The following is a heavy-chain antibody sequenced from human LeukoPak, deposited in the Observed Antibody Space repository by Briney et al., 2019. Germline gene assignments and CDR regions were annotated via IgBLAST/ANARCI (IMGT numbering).Heavy chain of an antibody. D-gene: IGHD1-26*01. V-gene: IGHV4-59*01. CDR3: ARSNSATYEAWFDP. CDR2: IYYSGST. Sequence: SETLSLTCTVSGGSISSYYWSWIRQPPGKGLEWIGYIYYSGSTNYNPSLKSRVTISVDTSKNQFSLKLSSVTAADTAVYYRARSNSATYEAWFDPWGQGTLVTVSS. J-gene: IGHJ5*02. CDR1: GGSISSYY.